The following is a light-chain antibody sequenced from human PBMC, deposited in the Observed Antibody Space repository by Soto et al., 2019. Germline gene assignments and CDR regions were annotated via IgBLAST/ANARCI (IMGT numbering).Light chain of an antibody. CDR3: QQSYSTPYT. CDR2: AAS. V-gene: IGKV1-39*01. CDR1: QSITSH. J-gene: IGKJ2*01. Sequence: DIQMTQSPPSLSASVGDRVTITCRASQSITSHLNWYQQKEGKAPRLLIYAASSLQSGVPSRFSGSGSATDFTLSISSLQPEDFATYYCQQSYSTPYTFGQGTKLEIK.